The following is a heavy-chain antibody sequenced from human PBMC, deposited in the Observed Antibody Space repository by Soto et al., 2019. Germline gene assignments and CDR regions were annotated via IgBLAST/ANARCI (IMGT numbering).Heavy chain of an antibody. Sequence: ASVKVSCKVSGYTLTGSSMHWVRQAPGKGLDWMGGFDPEDGETIYAQKFQGRVTMTEDTSTDTAYMELSSLRSEDTAVYYCATLDHIVVVVAATQTSFDYWGQGTLVTVSS. J-gene: IGHJ4*02. CDR3: ATLDHIVVVVAATQTSFDY. CDR2: FDPEDGET. V-gene: IGHV1-24*01. D-gene: IGHD2-15*01. CDR1: GYTLTGSS.